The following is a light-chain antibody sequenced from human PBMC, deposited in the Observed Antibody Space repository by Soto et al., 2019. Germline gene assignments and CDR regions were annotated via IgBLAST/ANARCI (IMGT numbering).Light chain of an antibody. CDR3: QTWGAGIPV. V-gene: IGLV4-69*01. CDR2: LNSDGSH. Sequence: QPVLTQSPSASASLGASVKLTCTLSSGHSSYAIAWHQQQPEKGPRYLMKLNSDGSHSKGDGIPDRFSGSSPGAERYLTISSLQSEDEADYYCQTWGAGIPVFGGGTKLTVL. J-gene: IGLJ2*01. CDR1: SGHSSYA.